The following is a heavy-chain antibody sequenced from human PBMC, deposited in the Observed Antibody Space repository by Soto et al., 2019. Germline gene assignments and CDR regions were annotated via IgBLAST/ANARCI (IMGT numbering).Heavy chain of an antibody. J-gene: IGHJ5*02. Sequence: GGSLRLSCAASGFTFSSYSMNWVRQAPGKGLEWVSSISSSSSYIYYADSVKGRFTISRDNAKNSLYLQMNSLRAEDTAVYYCARKQRADYDYIWGSSVWFDPWGQGTLVTVSS. CDR3: ARKQRADYDYIWGSSVWFDP. CDR1: GFTFSSYS. D-gene: IGHD3-16*01. V-gene: IGHV3-21*01. CDR2: ISSSSSYI.